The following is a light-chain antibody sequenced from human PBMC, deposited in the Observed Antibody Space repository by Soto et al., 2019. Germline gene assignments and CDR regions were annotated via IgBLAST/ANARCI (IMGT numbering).Light chain of an antibody. J-gene: IGLJ1*01. CDR1: SRDIGTYDL. CDR3: CSYAGYTTYV. CDR2: EAT. Sequence: QSALIQPASVSGSPRQSITISCTGTSRDIGTYDLVSWYQQHPGKVPKLIIYEATKRPSGVSSRFSGSKSGTTASLTISGLQAEDEADYYCCSYAGYTTYVFGSGTKV. V-gene: IGLV2-23*01.